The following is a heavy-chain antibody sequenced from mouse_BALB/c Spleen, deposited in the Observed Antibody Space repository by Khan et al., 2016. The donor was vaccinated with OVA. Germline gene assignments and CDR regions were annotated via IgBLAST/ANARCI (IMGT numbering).Heavy chain of an antibody. CDR2: ISYSGVT. D-gene: IGHD1-1*01. J-gene: IGHJ2*01. Sequence: EVKLLESGPGLVKPSQSLSLTCTVTGYSITSGYAWNWIRQFPGNKLEWMGYISYSGVTSYTPSLKNRISITRDTSKNQFFLQLNSVTTEDTATYDCARGNFYGYYFDYWGQGTTPKGSS. CDR1: GYSITSGYA. CDR3: ARGNFYGYYFDY. V-gene: IGHV3-2*02.